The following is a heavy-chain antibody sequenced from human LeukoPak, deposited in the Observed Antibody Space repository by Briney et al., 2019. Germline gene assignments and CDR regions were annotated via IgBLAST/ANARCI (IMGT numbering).Heavy chain of an antibody. J-gene: IGHJ4*02. D-gene: IGHD6-13*01. CDR1: GFTFSRYW. CDR3: ASGIVAAHYLNPIFDY. CDR2: IKQDGSEK. V-gene: IGHV3-7*01. Sequence: PGGSLRLSCAACGFTFSRYWMSWVRQAPGKGLEWVANIKQDGSEKYYVDSVKGRFTISRDNAKNSLYLQMNSLRAEDTAVYYCASGIVAAHYLNPIFDYWGQGTLVTVSS.